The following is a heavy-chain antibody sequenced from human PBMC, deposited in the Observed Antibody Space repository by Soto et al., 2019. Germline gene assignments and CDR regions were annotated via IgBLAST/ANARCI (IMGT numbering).Heavy chain of an antibody. Sequence: VQLVQSGAEVKKPGSSVKVSCKASGGTFSSYAISWVRQAPGQGLEWMGGIIPIFGTANYAQKFQGRVTITADESTSTAYMQLSSLISEATTVYYCARNSPHHSHQKYYYDSSGYYHDYRGHGTLVTGSS. CDR2: IIPIFGTA. V-gene: IGHV1-69*01. D-gene: IGHD3-22*01. CDR1: GGTFSSYA. J-gene: IGHJ4*01. CDR3: ARNSPHHSHQKYYYDSSGYYHDY.